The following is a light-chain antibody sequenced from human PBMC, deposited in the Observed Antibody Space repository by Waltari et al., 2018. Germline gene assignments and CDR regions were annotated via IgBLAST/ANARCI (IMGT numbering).Light chain of an antibody. V-gene: IGKV1-39*01. J-gene: IGKJ2*01. CDR2: AAT. Sequence: DIQMTQSPSSLSASVGDRVTITCRASQNIRNFLNWYQQKPGKAPRLLIYAATTLQTGVPARFSGNRSGTDFTLTIRDLQPEDFATYSCQQSYSTPYTFGQGTKMEIK. CDR1: QNIRNF. CDR3: QQSYSTPYT.